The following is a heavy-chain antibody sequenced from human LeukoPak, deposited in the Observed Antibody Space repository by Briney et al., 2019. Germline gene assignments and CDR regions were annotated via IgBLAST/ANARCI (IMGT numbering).Heavy chain of an antibody. CDR3: EIGNYHDGSGYDCFDL. CDR2: IKRDGSSI. V-gene: IGHV3-74*01. J-gene: IGHJ4*02. CDR1: GVTFSSYW. Sequence: GGSLRLSCAASGVTFSSYWMHWVRQAPGKGLVWVAHIKRDGSSISYVDSVRGRFTISRDNAKNTLYLKVNSLRAEDTAIYYCEIGNYHDGSGYDCFDLWGQGTLVTVSS. D-gene: IGHD3-22*01.